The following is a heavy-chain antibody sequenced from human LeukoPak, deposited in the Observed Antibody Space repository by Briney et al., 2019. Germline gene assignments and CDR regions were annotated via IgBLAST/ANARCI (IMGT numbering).Heavy chain of an antibody. V-gene: IGHV3-48*03. CDR1: GFTFSSYE. CDR2: ISSSGSTI. Sequence: GGSLRLSCAASGFTFSSYEMNWVRQAPGKGLEWVSYISSSGSTIYYADSVKGRFTISRDNSKNTLYLQMNSLRAEDTAVYYCANSAAVGTFYWGQGTLVTVSP. D-gene: IGHD6-13*01. CDR3: ANSAAVGTFY. J-gene: IGHJ4*02.